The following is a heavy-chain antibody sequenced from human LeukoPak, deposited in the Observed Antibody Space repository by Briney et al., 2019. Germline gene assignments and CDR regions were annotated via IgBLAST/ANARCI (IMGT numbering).Heavy chain of an antibody. D-gene: IGHD4-11*01. Sequence: ASVKVSCKASGGTFSSYAISWVRQAPGQGLEWMGWINPNSGGTNYAQKFQGRVTMTRDTSISTAYMELSRLRSDDTAVYYCARVLGYSNYVGYWGQGTLVTVSS. CDR1: GGTFSSYA. J-gene: IGHJ4*02. V-gene: IGHV1-2*02. CDR3: ARVLGYSNYVGY. CDR2: INPNSGGT.